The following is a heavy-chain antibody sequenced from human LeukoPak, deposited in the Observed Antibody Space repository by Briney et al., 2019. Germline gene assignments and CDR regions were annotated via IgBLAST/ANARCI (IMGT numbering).Heavy chain of an antibody. J-gene: IGHJ4*02. D-gene: IGHD6-13*01. CDR2: IYHSGST. CDR3: ARLITAGGIDY. V-gene: IGHV4-4*02. Sequence: SETLSLTCTVSGGYISSSNWWSWVRQPAWKGLEWIGEIYHSGSTNYNPSLKSRVTISVDKSKNQFSLNLSSVTAADTAVYYCARLITAGGIDYWGQGTLVTVSS. CDR1: GGYISSSNW.